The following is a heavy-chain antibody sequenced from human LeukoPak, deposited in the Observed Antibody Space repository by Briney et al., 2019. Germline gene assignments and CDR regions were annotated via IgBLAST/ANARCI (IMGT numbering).Heavy chain of an antibody. Sequence: SQTLSLTCDISGDSVSSNSAAWNWIRQSPLRGLEWLGRTYYRSKWYNDYAVSVKSRITINPDTSKNQFSLKLSSVTAADTAVYYCARGRRDGYNLRNFDYWGQGTLVTVSS. CDR1: GDSVSSNSAA. J-gene: IGHJ4*02. CDR2: TYYRSKWYN. CDR3: ARGRRDGYNLRNFDY. V-gene: IGHV6-1*01. D-gene: IGHD5-24*01.